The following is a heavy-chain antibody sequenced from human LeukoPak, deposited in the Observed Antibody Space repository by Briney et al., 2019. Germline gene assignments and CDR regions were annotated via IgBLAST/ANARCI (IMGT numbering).Heavy chain of an antibody. CDR2: IFYSGST. Sequence: SETLSLACTVSGGSISSSTYYWGWIRQPPGKGLEWIGSIFYSGSTYYNPSLKSRVTISVDTSKNQFSLRLSSVTAADTAVYYCARGSFFGVVPHLDYWGQGTLVTVSS. J-gene: IGHJ4*02. D-gene: IGHD3-3*02. CDR3: ARGSFFGVVPHLDY. V-gene: IGHV4-39*07. CDR1: GGSISSSTYY.